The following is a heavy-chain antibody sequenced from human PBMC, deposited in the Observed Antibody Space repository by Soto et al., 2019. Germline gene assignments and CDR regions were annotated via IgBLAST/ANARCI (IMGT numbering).Heavy chain of an antibody. J-gene: IGHJ6*02. V-gene: IGHV4-59*01. CDR3: ARTESSSWSFFYYGMDV. Sequence: QVQLKESGPGLVKPSETLALTCTVSGGSIGSYYWSWIRQPPGRGLEWIGCVYYSDGTNYNPSLKSRVTMSMYKSNNQFSLRLSSVTAADTAVYYCARTESSSWSFFYYGMDVWGQGTTVTVSS. CDR1: GGSIGSYY. CDR2: VYYSDGT. D-gene: IGHD6-13*01.